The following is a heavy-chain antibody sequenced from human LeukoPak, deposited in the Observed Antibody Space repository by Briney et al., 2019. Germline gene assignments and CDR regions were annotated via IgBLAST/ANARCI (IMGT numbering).Heavy chain of an antibody. CDR3: ARGAGSSSGAFDI. Sequence: GGSLRLSCAASGFTFSSYSMNWVRQAPGKGLEWVAVISYDGSNKYYADSVKGRFTISRDNSKNTLYLQMNSLRAEDTAVYYCARGAGSSSGAFDIWGQGTMVTVSS. J-gene: IGHJ3*02. D-gene: IGHD6-6*01. CDR2: ISYDGSNK. V-gene: IGHV3-30*03. CDR1: GFTFSSYS.